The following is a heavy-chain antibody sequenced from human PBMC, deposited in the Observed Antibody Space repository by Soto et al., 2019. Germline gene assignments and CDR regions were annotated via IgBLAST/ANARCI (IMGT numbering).Heavy chain of an antibody. CDR3: ARVNDYSNEPPRYYGMDV. V-gene: IGHV1-69*01. J-gene: IGHJ6*02. CDR2: IIPIFGTA. Sequence: QVQLVQSGAVVKKPGSSVKVSCKASGGSFSSYAISWVRQAPGQGLEWMGGIIPIFGTANYAQKFQGRVTITADESTSTAYMELSSLRSEDTAVYYCARVNDYSNEPPRYYGMDVWGQGTTVTVSS. CDR1: GGSFSSYA. D-gene: IGHD4-4*01.